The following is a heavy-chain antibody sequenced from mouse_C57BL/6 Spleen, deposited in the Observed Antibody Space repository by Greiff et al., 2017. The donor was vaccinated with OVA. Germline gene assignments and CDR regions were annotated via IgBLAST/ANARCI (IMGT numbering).Heavy chain of an antibody. CDR2: IWGDWST. J-gene: IGHJ3*01. CDR3: AYYGPIPFAY. D-gene: IGHD1-2*01. Sequence: QVQLKESGPGLVAPSQSLSITCTVSGFSLTSYGVSWVRQPPGQGLEWLGVIWGDWSTKYQSALLSRLSISKDNSKSQVFLKLNSLQTDDTAPYYCAYYGPIPFAYWGQGTLVTVSA. CDR1: GFSLTSYG. V-gene: IGHV2-3*01.